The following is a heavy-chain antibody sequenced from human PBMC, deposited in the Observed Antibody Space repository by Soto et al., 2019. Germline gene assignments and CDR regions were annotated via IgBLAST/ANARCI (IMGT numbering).Heavy chain of an antibody. CDR1: GFTFSSYA. J-gene: IGHJ4*02. Sequence: GGSLRLSCAASGFTFSSYAMSWVRQAPGKGLEWVSAISGSGGSTYYADSVKGRFTISRDNSKNTLYLQMNSLRAEDTAVYYCAKNPQDVDNAYQHYFDYWGQGTLVTVSS. V-gene: IGHV3-23*01. CDR3: AKNPQDVDNAYQHYFDY. D-gene: IGHD2-2*01. CDR2: ISGSGGST.